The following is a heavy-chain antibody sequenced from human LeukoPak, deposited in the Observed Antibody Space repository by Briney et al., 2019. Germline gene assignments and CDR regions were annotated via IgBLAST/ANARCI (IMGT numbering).Heavy chain of an antibody. CDR2: ISGGGAYT. Sequence: GGSLRLSCAASGFTFGTYDMYWIRQAPGKGLECVSSISGGGAYTYYADSVKGRFTISRDDSRNTLYLQMNSLRAEDTAVYYCSKKGQADNDGKPDWGQGTLVTVSS. J-gene: IGHJ4*02. CDR3: SKKGQADNDGKPD. D-gene: IGHD1-1*01. V-gene: IGHV3-23*01. CDR1: GFTFGTYD.